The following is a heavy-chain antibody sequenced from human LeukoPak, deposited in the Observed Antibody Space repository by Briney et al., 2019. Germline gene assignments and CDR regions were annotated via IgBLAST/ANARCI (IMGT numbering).Heavy chain of an antibody. V-gene: IGHV3-30*02. Sequence: GGSLRLSCAASGFTFSSYGMHWVRQAPGKGLGWVAFIRYDGSNKYYADSVKSRFTTSRDNSKNTLYLQMNSLRAEDTAVYYCAKDPQKWESYFDYWGQGTLVTVSS. CDR2: IRYDGSNK. CDR3: AKDPQKWESYFDY. CDR1: GFTFSSYG. D-gene: IGHD1-26*01. J-gene: IGHJ4*02.